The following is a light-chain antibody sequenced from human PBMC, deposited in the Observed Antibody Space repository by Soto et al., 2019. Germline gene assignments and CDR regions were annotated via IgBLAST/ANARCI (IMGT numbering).Light chain of an antibody. CDR2: GAA. CDR1: QSVSSSS. J-gene: IGKJ2*01. Sequence: EIELPQSPGPPTLSTRERSSLPWRASQSVSSSSLAWYQQKPGQAPRHLIYGAASRATGISDRLSGSGSGTDFSLTISRLEPEDFAVYYCLQYDNSPLYTFGQGTKVEI. CDR3: LQYDNSPLYT. V-gene: IGKV3-20*01.